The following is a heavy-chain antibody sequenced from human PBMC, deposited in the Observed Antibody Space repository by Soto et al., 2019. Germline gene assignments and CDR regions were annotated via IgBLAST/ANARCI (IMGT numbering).Heavy chain of an antibody. CDR3: ATAPRAGTGYYYYGMDV. D-gene: IGHD6-13*01. CDR1: GYTLTELS. V-gene: IGHV1-24*01. CDR2: FDPEDGET. J-gene: IGHJ6*02. Sequence: ASVKVSCKVSGYTLTELSMHWVRQAPGKGLEWMGGFDPEDGETIYAQKFQGRVTMTEDTSTDTAYMELSSLRSEDTAVYYCATAPRAGTGYYYYGMDVWGQGTTVTVSS.